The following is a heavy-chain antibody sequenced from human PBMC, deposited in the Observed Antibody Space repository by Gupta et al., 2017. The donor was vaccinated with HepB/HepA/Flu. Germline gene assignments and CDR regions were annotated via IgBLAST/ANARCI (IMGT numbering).Heavy chain of an antibody. J-gene: IGHJ6*03. CDR1: GGSFSGYY. V-gene: IGHV4-34*01. Sequence: QVQLQQWGAGLLKPSETLSLPCAVYGGSFSGYYWSWIRQPPGKGLEWIGEINHSGSTNYNPSLKSRVTISVDTSKNQFSLKLSSVTAADTAVYYCARGCGLLGRPVYYYYMDVWGKGTTVTVSS. CDR2: INHSGST. D-gene: IGHD1-1*01. CDR3: ARGCGLLGRPVYYYYMDV.